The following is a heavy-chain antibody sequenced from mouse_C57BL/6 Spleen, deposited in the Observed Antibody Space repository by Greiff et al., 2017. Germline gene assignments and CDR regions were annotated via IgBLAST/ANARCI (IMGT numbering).Heavy chain of an antibody. D-gene: IGHD2-4*01. CDR3: ARDGITTRGYYYAMDY. Sequence: VQLKESGAELMKPGASVKLPCKATGYTFTGYWIEWVKQRPGHGLEWIGEILPGSGSTNYKEKFKGKATFTADTSSNTAYMQLSSLTTEDSAIYYCARDGITTRGYYYAMDYWGQGTSVTVSS. V-gene: IGHV1-9*01. J-gene: IGHJ4*01. CDR1: GYTFTGYW. CDR2: ILPGSGST.